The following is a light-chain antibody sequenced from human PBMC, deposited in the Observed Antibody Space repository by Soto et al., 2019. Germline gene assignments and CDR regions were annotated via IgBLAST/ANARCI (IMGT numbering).Light chain of an antibody. J-gene: IGKJ4*01. CDR1: QDISNY. Sequence: DIQMTQSPSSLSASVGDRVTITCQASQDISNYLNWYQQKPGKAPKILIYDVSVLEAGVPSRFSGGGSGTHFTLTISSLQAEDAATYYCQQFDHLPLTFGGGTKVEIK. CDR2: DVS. V-gene: IGKV1-33*01. CDR3: QQFDHLPLT.